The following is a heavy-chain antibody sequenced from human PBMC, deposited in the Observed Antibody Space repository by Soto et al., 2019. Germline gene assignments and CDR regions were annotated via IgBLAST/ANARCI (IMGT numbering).Heavy chain of an antibody. CDR2: ISYDGSNK. V-gene: IGHV3-30*18. CDR3: AKVYSRSIEGYFDY. D-gene: IGHD2-21*01. Sequence: GGSLRLSCAASGFTFSSYGMHWVRQAPGKGLEWVAVISYDGSNKYYADSVKGRFTISRDNSKNTLYLQMNSLRAEDTDVYYCAKVYSRSIEGYFDYWGQGTLVTVSS. CDR1: GFTFSSYG. J-gene: IGHJ4*02.